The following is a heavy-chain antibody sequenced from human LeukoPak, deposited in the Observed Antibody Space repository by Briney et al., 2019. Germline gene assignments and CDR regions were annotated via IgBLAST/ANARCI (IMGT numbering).Heavy chain of an antibody. Sequence: GGSLRLSCAASGFTFSGNGMHWVRQAPGKGLEWVTFIRFDENNKYYADSVKGRFTISRDSSKNTLYLQMNSLRGEDTAVYYCAKGPTITWIQLWGQGDWFDPWGQGTLVTVSS. V-gene: IGHV3-30*02. D-gene: IGHD5-18*01. CDR2: IRFDENNK. J-gene: IGHJ5*02. CDR3: AKGPTITWIQLWGQGDWFDP. CDR1: GFTFSGNG.